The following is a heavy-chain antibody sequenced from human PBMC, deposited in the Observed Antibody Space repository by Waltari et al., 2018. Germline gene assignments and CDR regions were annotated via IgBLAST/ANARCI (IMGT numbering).Heavy chain of an antibody. CDR2: IIPMFGTA. V-gene: IGHV1-69*01. CDR1: GGTFSSYA. J-gene: IGHJ6*02. Sequence: QVQLVQSGAEVKKPGSSVKVSCKASGGTFSSYAISWVRQAPGQGLEWMGGIIPMFGTANYAQKFQGRVTITADESTSTAYMGLSSLRSEDTAVYYCARDGYPWNDYYYGMDVWGQGTTVTVSS. D-gene: IGHD1-1*01. CDR3: ARDGYPWNDYYYGMDV.